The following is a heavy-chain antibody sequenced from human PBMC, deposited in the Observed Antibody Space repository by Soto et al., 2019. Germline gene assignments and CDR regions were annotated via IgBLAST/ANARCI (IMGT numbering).Heavy chain of an antibody. J-gene: IGHJ4*02. V-gene: IGHV4-31*03. CDR3: ARDRNGDYGYYFDY. D-gene: IGHD4-17*01. CDR1: GGSISSGGYY. CDR2: IYYSGST. Sequence: QVQLQESGPGLVKPSQTLSLTCTVSGGSISSGGYYWSWIRQHPGKGLEWIGYIYYSGSTYYNPSLKSRVIISVETSKNQFSLKLSSVTAADTAVYYCARDRNGDYGYYFDYWGQGTLVTGS.